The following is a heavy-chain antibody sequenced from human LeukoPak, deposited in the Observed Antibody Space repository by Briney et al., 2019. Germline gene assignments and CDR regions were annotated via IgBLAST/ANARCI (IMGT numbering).Heavy chain of an antibody. J-gene: IGHJ5*02. V-gene: IGHV1-69*05. D-gene: IGHD2-2*02. CDR3: ATSVVVPAAIHANWFDP. CDR2: IIPIFGTA. Sequence: SVKVSCKASGGTFSSYAISWVRQAPGQGLEWMGGIIPIFGTANYAQKFQGRVTITTDESTSTAYMELSSLRSEDTAVYYCATSVVVPAAIHANWFDPWGQGTLVTVSS. CDR1: GGTFSSYA.